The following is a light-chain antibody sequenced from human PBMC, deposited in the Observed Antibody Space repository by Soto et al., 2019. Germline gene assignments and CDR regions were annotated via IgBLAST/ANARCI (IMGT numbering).Light chain of an antibody. J-gene: IGKJ1*01. CDR2: GAS. V-gene: IGKV3-20*01. Sequence: EIVLTQSPGTLSLSPGERATLSCRASQSVSSNLAWYQQKPGQAPRLLIYGASIRATGIPDRFSGSGSGTDFTLTISRLEPEDFALYFCQQYATSSWKFGQGTKV. CDR3: QQYATSSWK. CDR1: QSVSSN.